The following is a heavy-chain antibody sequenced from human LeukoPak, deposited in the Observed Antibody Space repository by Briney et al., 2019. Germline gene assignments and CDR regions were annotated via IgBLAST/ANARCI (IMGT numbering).Heavy chain of an antibody. CDR1: GLTFTNYW. Sequence: GGSLRLSCAASGLTFTNYWMHWVRQVPGKGLVWVLRIDTDGSGTSYADSVKGRFTISRDNAKNTLYLQMNSLRAEDTAVYYCTTVFDHWGQGTLVTVSS. CDR2: IDTDGSGT. V-gene: IGHV3-74*01. J-gene: IGHJ4*02. CDR3: TTVFDH.